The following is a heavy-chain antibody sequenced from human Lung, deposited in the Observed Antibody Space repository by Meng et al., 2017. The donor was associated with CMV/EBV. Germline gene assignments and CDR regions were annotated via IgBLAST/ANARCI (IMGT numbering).Heavy chain of an antibody. V-gene: IGHV4-59*01. J-gene: IGHJ6*02. CDR1: GGSISGYY. D-gene: IGHD5-12*01. Sequence: LXCAVSGGSISGYYWSWIRQPPGKGLEWTGHIYYTGITNYNPSLKSRVTISLDTSKTQFSLKLRSVTAADTAVYYCARATGGNGLVAYYYYGMDVWGQGXTVTVSS. CDR3: ARATGGNGLVAYYYYGMDV. CDR2: IYYTGIT.